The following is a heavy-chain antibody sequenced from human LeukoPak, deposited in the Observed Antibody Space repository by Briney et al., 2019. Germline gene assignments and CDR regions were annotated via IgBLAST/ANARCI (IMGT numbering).Heavy chain of an antibody. V-gene: IGHV3-48*03. D-gene: IGHD2-8*01. CDR3: ARDGTTNRYNWFDS. CDR2: ISDSGTTE. CDR1: GFSLSSFQ. J-gene: IGHJ5*01. Sequence: GGSLRLSCAASGFSLSSFQMNWVRQAPGKGLEWISYISDSGTTEYYADSVKGRFTISRDNAKNSLYLQLNSLTGEDTALYYCARDGTTNRYNWFDSWGQGTLVTVSS.